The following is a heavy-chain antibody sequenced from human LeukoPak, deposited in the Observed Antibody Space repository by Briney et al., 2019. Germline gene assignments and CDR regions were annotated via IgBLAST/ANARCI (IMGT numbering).Heavy chain of an antibody. CDR2: MHYSGIT. CDR3: ARYPYSDSGVWQAFDY. D-gene: IGHD5-12*01. CDR1: GGSISSGSHY. Sequence: KPSEPPSLTCLVSGGSISSGSHYWGWIRQPPGKGLEWIGSMHYSGITYYNPSLTGRVTISVDTSKNQFSLSLSSVTAADTAVYYCARYPYSDSGVWQAFDYWGQGTLVTVSS. V-gene: IGHV4-39*01. J-gene: IGHJ4*02.